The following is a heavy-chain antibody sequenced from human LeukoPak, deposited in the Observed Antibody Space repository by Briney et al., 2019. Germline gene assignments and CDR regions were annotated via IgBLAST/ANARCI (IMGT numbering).Heavy chain of an antibody. Sequence: SETLSLTCAVSGGSISSSNWWSWVRQPPGKGLEWIGNIYYNGNTYHNPSLKSRVTISVDTSKNQFSLKLSSVTAADTAVYCCARRSVAGVSNWFDPWGQGTLVTASS. D-gene: IGHD6-19*01. CDR1: GGSISSSNW. J-gene: IGHJ5*02. V-gene: IGHV4-4*01. CDR2: IYYNGNT. CDR3: ARRSVAGVSNWFDP.